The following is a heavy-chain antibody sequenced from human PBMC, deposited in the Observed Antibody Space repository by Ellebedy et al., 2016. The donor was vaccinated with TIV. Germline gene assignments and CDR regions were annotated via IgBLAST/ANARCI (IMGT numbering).Heavy chain of an antibody. CDR3: AKDYFYDSSGGYFDY. J-gene: IGHJ4*02. CDR1: GGSFSGYY. Sequence: PSETLSLTCAVYGGSFSGYYWGWIRQAPGKGLEWVSGISGSGGSTYYADSVKGRFTISRDHSKNTLYLQMNSLRAEDTAVYYCAKDYFYDSSGGYFDYWGQGTLVTVSS. D-gene: IGHD3-22*01. V-gene: IGHV3-23*01. CDR2: ISGSGGST.